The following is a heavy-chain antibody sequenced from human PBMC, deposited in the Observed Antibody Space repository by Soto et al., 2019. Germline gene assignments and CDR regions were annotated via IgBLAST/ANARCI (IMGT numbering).Heavy chain of an antibody. D-gene: IGHD3-3*01. CDR2: ISSSGSTI. CDR1: GFTFSDYY. Sequence: GGSLRLSCAASGFTFSDYYMSWIRQAPGKGLEWVSYISSSGSTIYYADSVKGRFTISRDNAKNSLYLQMNSLRAEDTAVYYCAGDSITIFGVAYFDYWGQGTLVTVSS. CDR3: AGDSITIFGVAYFDY. V-gene: IGHV3-11*01. J-gene: IGHJ4*02.